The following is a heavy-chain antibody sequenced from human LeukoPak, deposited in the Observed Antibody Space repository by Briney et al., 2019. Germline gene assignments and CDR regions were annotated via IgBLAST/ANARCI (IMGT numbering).Heavy chain of an antibody. CDR1: GVTFSSYG. D-gene: IGHD6-19*01. V-gene: IGHV3-30*03. J-gene: IGHJ4*02. CDR3: ARQDYNSGWQVDY. CDR2: ISDDGSKQ. Sequence: PGGSLRLSCAASGVTFSSYGMHWVRQAPGKGLEWVAVISDDGSKQNYADSVKGRFTISRDNSKNMLYLQMNSLRTEDTAMYYCARQDYNSGWQVDYWGQGTLVIVSS.